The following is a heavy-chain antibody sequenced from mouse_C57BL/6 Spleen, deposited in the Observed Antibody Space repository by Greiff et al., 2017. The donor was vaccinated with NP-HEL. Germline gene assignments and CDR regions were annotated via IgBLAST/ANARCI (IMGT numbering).Heavy chain of an antibody. Sequence: QVQLKQSGAELVRPGTSVKVSCKASGYAFTNYLIEWVKQRPGQGLEWIGVINPGSGGTNYNEKFKGKATLTADKSSSTAYMQLSSLTSEDSAVYFCARGRITEDYYAMDYWGQGTSVTVSS. V-gene: IGHV1-54*01. CDR1: GYAFTNYL. CDR3: ARGRITEDYYAMDY. D-gene: IGHD2-4*01. J-gene: IGHJ4*01. CDR2: INPGSGGT.